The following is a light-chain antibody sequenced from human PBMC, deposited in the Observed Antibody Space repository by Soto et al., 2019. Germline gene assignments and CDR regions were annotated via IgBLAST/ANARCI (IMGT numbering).Light chain of an antibody. CDR2: NVN. J-gene: IGLJ2*01. V-gene: IGLV2-11*01. CDR1: SSDVGNYDY. Sequence: QSALIQPPSVSGSPGHAVTISCTGTSSDVGNYDYVSWYQQHPGTVPKPMIYNVNTQPSGVPDRFSGSKSGNTASMTISGLQTEDEADYFSCSYASSATVVFGGGTQLTVL. CDR3: CSYASSATVV.